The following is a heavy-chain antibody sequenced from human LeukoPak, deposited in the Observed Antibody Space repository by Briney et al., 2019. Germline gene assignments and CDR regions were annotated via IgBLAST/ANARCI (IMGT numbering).Heavy chain of an antibody. CDR2: INNDGRDT. J-gene: IGHJ4*02. V-gene: IGHV3-74*01. CDR3: AKPSNIAVVNGWSY. Sequence: GGSLRLSCAASGFTFSTYTIHWVRQVPGKGLMWVSRINNDGRDTTYADSVKGRFTISRDNSKNTLYLQMNSLRAEDTAVYYCAKPSNIAVVNGWSYWGQGTLVTVSS. D-gene: IGHD6-19*01. CDR1: GFTFSTYT.